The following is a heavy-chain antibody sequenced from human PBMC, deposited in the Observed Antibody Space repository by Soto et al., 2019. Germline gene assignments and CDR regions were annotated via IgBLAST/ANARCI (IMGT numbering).Heavy chain of an antibody. CDR2: IYPSDSTV. D-gene: IGHD1-7*01. CDR1: GYIFIEYW. J-gene: IGHJ5*02. V-gene: IGHV5-51*01. Sequence: GESLKISCKASGYIFIEYWIGWVRQLPGKGLEWMGIIYPSDSTVKYSPSVQGQVTMSVDKSISTAYLQWGSLKASDAAVYYCARGNVANYFDPWGQGTLVTVSS. CDR3: ARGNVANYFDP.